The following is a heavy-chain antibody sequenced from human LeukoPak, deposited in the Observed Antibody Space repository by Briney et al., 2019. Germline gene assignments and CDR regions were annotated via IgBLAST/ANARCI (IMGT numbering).Heavy chain of an antibody. D-gene: IGHD3-10*01. V-gene: IGHV3-53*01. CDR2: IYSGGST. CDR1: GGSFSGYY. CDR3: AKDSAFYYIDV. Sequence: ETLSLTCAVYGGSFSGYYWSWVRQAPGKGLEWVSIIYSGGSTFYADSVKGRFTISRDNSKNTLYLQMNSLRAEDTAVYYCAKDSAFYYIDVWGKGTTVIISS. J-gene: IGHJ6*03.